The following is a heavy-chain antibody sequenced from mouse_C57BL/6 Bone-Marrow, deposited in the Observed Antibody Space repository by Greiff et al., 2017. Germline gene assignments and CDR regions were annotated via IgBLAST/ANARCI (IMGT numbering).Heavy chain of an antibody. CDR1: GFSFNTYA. Sequence: EVKLVESGGGLVPPKGSLKLSCAASGFSFNTYAMNWVRQAPGKGLEWVARIRSKSNNYATYYADSVKDRFTISRDDSESMLYLQMNNLKTEDTAMYYCVRQTAQAVAYWGQGTLVTVSA. D-gene: IGHD3-2*02. V-gene: IGHV10-1*01. CDR2: IRSKSNNYAT. J-gene: IGHJ3*01. CDR3: VRQTAQAVAY.